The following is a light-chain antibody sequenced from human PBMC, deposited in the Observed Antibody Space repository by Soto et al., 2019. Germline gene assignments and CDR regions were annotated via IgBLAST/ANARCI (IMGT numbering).Light chain of an antibody. V-gene: IGLV1-44*01. CDR1: RSNIGSNT. J-gene: IGLJ3*02. CDR2: ASN. CDR3: AAWDDSLNGPV. Sequence: QSVLTQPPSASGTPGQRVTISCSGSRSNIGSNTVNWYQQVPGTAPKLLIYASNQRPSGVPDRFSGSKSDTSASLAISGLQSEDEADYYCAAWDDSLNGPVFGGGTKLTVL.